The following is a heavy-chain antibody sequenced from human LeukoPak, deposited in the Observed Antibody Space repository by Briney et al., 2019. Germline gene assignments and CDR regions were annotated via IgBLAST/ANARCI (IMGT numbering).Heavy chain of an antibody. CDR3: AKGALEMATIRGRYYFDY. CDR1: GFTFSSYG. D-gene: IGHD5-24*01. J-gene: IGHJ4*02. Sequence: PGGSLRLSCAASGFTFSSYGMHWVRQAPGKGLEWVAVIWYGGSNKYYADSVKGRFTISRDNSKNTLYLQMNSLRAEDTAVYYCAKGALEMATIRGRYYFDYWGQGTLVTVSS. CDR2: IWYGGSNK. V-gene: IGHV3-30*02.